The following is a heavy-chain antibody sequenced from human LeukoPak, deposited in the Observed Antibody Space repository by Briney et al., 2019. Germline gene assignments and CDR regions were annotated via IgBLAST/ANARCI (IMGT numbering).Heavy chain of an antibody. CDR2: ISYDGSNK. CDR3: AATTVTTPAHDY. CDR1: GFTFSSYG. J-gene: IGHJ4*02. D-gene: IGHD4-17*01. V-gene: IGHV3-30*03. Sequence: PGRSLRLSCAASGFTFSSYGMHWVRQAPGKGLEWVAVISYDGSNKYYADSVKGRFTISRDNSKNTLYLQMNSLRAEDTAVYYCAATTVTTPAHDYWGQGTLVTVSS.